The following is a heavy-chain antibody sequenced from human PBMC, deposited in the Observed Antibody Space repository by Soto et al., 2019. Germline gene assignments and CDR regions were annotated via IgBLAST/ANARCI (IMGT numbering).Heavy chain of an antibody. J-gene: IGHJ6*02. CDR1: GGSISSGNDY. CDR2: ISYSGST. D-gene: IGHD3-10*02. CDR3: AKMNSLPVAHPMSRLDHHYGMDV. V-gene: IGHV4-31*03. Sequence: QVQLQESGPGLVKPSQTLSLTCSVSGGSISSGNDYWNWIRQHPWKGLEWIGYISYSGSTYYNPSLTGRVTISFDTSNNQFSLRLTSMTAADTAVYYCAKMNSLPVAHPMSRLDHHYGMDVCGQGTTVTVSS.